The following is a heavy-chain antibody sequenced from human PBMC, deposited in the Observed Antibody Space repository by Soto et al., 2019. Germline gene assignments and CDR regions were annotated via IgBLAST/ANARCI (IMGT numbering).Heavy chain of an antibody. CDR2: IYYSGST. V-gene: IGHV4-39*07. CDR1: GGSISSSSYY. J-gene: IGHJ4*02. CDR3: ARSADYGDSSY. D-gene: IGHD4-17*01. Sequence: PSETLSLTCTVSGGSISSSSYYWGWIRQPPGKGLEWIGSIYYSGSTYYNPSLKSRVTISVDTSKNQFSLKLSSVTAADTAVYYCARSADYGDSSYWGQGTLVTVSS.